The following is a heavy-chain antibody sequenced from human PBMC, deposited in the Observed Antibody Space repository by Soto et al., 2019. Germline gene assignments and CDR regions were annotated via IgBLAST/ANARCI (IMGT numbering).Heavy chain of an antibody. CDR2: IYYSGFT. J-gene: IGHJ6*02. D-gene: IGHD1-7*01. CDR3: ARHRNCSHYGMDG. Sequence: SETLSLTCTVSGGSISSINNHFSNHYCSWIRLSPGKGLEWIGYIYYSGFTHYNPSLKSRVTISVDTSKNQFSLNVTSVTAADAAVYYWARHRNCSHYGMDGRGPGTTVTGFS. CDR1: GGSISSINNHFSNHY. V-gene: IGHV4-59*08.